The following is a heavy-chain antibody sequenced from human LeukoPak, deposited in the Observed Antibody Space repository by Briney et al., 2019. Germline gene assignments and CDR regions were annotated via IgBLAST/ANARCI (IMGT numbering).Heavy chain of an antibody. CDR1: GGSFSGYY. V-gene: IGHV4-34*01. Sequence: SETLSLTCAVYGGSFSGYYWSWIRQPPEKGLEWIGEINHSGSTNYNPSLKSRVTISVDTSKNQFSLKLSSVTAADTAVYYCARIFTRGRTYYYDSSGYPYFDYWGQGTLVTVSS. J-gene: IGHJ4*02. D-gene: IGHD3-22*01. CDR2: INHSGST. CDR3: ARIFTRGRTYYYDSSGYPYFDY.